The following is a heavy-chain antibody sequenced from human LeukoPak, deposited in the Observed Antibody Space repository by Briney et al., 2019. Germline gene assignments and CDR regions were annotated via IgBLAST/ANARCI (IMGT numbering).Heavy chain of an antibody. J-gene: IGHJ6*03. Sequence: GGSLSLSCAASGFTFSSYSMNWVRQAPGKGLEWVSSISSSSSYIYYADSVKGRFTISRDNAKNSLYLQMNSLRAEDTAVYYCARDLRLDVPAAMGGYMDVWGKGTTVTVSS. CDR1: GFTFSSYS. CDR2: ISSSSSYI. V-gene: IGHV3-21*01. CDR3: ARDLRLDVPAAMGGYMDV. D-gene: IGHD2-2*01.